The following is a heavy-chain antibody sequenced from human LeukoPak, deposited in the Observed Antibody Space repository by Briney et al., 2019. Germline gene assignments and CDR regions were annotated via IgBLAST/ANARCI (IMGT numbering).Heavy chain of an antibody. J-gene: IGHJ3*02. Sequence: PSETLSLTCTVSGGSISSYYWSWIRQPPGKGLEWIGYIYYSGSTNYNPSLKSRVTISVDTSKNQFSLKLSSVTAADTAVYYCARAGGWYQGRAFDIWGQGTMVTVSS. CDR2: IYYSGST. CDR3: ARAGGWYQGRAFDI. CDR1: GGSISSYY. V-gene: IGHV4-59*01. D-gene: IGHD6-19*01.